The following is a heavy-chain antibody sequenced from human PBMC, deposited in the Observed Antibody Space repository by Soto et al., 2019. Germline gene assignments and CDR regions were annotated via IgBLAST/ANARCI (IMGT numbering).Heavy chain of an antibody. D-gene: IGHD5-18*01. CDR3: ARDHPHSYGVYYFDY. V-gene: IGHV4-59*01. J-gene: IGHJ4*02. CDR2: VYYSGTP. CDR1: GDSITTYV. Sequence: PSETLSLTCTVSGDSITTYVWNWIRQSPGKGLEWIGYVYYSGTPHYNPSLKSRVTMSLDTSKNQVSLKVNSVTAADTAVYYCARDHPHSYGVYYFDYWGQGTPVTVSS.